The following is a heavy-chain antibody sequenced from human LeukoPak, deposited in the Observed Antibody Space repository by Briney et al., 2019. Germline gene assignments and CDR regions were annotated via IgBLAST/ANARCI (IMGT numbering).Heavy chain of an antibody. V-gene: IGHV3-30-3*01. D-gene: IGHD6-19*01. J-gene: IGHJ4*02. CDR2: LSFDGINE. Sequence: LSLTCTVSGGSISSYYWSWIRQPPGKGLEWMAVLSFDGINEYYTDSVKGRFTISRDSSKSTTHLQMNSLRVEDTAVYYCAREHSSGWYDYWGQGTLVSVSS. CDR1: GGSISSYY. CDR3: AREHSSGWYDY.